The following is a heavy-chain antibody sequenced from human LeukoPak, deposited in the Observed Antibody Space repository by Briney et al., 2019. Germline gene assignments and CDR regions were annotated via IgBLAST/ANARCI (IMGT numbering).Heavy chain of an antibody. V-gene: IGHV3-30*02. Sequence: GGSLRLSCAASGFTFGSYGMHWVRQAPGKGLEWVPFIRYDGSNKYYADSVKGRFTISRDNSKNTLNLQMNSLRAEDTAVYYCAKDRGVAITMIVVVIDAFDIWGQGTMVTVSS. D-gene: IGHD3-22*01. CDR3: AKDRGVAITMIVVVIDAFDI. CDR1: GFTFGSYG. J-gene: IGHJ3*02. CDR2: IRYDGSNK.